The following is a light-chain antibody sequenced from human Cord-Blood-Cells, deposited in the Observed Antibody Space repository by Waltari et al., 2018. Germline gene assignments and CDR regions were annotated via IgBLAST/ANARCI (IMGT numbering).Light chain of an antibody. CDR3: QQYYSTPFT. V-gene: IGKV4-1*01. Sequence: DIMMTKSPDSLAVSLGERATINCKSSQSVLYSSNNKNYLAWYQQKPGQPPKLLIYWASTRESGVPDRFSGSGSGTDFTLTISSLQAEDVAVYYCQQYYSTPFTFGPGTKVDIK. CDR2: WAS. J-gene: IGKJ3*01. CDR1: QSVLYSSNNKNY.